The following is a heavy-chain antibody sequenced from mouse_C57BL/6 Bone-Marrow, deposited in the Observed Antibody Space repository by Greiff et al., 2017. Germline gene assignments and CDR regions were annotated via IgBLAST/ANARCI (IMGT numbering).Heavy chain of an antibody. D-gene: IGHD2-5*01. J-gene: IGHJ3*01. Sequence: VQLQASGAELARPGASVKMSCKASGYTFTSYTMHWVKQRPGQGLEWIGYINPSSGYTKYNQKFKDKATLTADKSSSTAYMQLRSLTSDDSAVYYCARGQYSNCVFAYWGQGTLVTVSA. V-gene: IGHV1-4*01. CDR3: ARGQYSNCVFAY. CDR1: GYTFTSYT. CDR2: INPSSGYT.